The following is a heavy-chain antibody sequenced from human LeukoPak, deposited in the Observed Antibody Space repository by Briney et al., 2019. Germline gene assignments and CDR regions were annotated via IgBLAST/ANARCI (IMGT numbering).Heavy chain of an antibody. CDR2: ISTSSSYI. D-gene: IGHD5-18*01. CDR1: GFAFSSYS. Sequence: GGSLRLSCAASGFAFSSYSMNWVRQAPGKRLEWVSSISTSSSYIYYADSVKGRFTISRDNANNSLYLQMHSLRAEDTAVYYCARAAGGYNYGPFDYWGQGTLVTVSS. V-gene: IGHV3-21*01. J-gene: IGHJ4*02. CDR3: ARAAGGYNYGPFDY.